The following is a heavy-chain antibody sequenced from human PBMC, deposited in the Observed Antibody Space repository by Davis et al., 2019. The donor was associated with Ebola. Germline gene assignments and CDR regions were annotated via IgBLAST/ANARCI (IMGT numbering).Heavy chain of an antibody. D-gene: IGHD5-18*01. CDR1: GGSFSGYY. J-gene: IGHJ4*02. CDR3: ARGTWVQLWQSFDY. V-gene: IGHV4-34*01. CDR2: INHSGST. Sequence: GSLRLSCAVYGGSFSGYYWSWIRQPPGKGLEWIGEINHSGSTNYNPSLKSRVTISVDRSKNQFSLKLSSVTAADTAVYYCARGTWVQLWQSFDYWGQGTLVTVSS.